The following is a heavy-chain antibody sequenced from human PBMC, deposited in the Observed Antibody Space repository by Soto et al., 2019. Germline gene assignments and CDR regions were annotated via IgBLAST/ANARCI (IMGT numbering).Heavy chain of an antibody. Sequence: GGSLRLSCAASGFTFSSYSMNWVRQAPGKGLEWVSSISSSSSYIYYADSVKGRFTISRDNAKNSLYLQMNSLRAEDTAVYYCARERNTMVRGEKRTHYDPWGQGTLVTVSS. D-gene: IGHD3-10*01. CDR3: ARERNTMVRGEKRTHYDP. V-gene: IGHV3-21*01. J-gene: IGHJ5*02. CDR2: ISSSSSYI. CDR1: GFTFSSYS.